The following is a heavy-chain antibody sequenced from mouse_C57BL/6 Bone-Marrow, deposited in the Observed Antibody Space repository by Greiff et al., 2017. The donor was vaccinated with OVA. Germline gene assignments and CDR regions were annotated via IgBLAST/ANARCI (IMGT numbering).Heavy chain of an antibody. D-gene: IGHD1-1*01. V-gene: IGHV1-80*01. CDR2: IYPGDGDT. CDR3: ARRITTVGYFDV. J-gene: IGHJ1*03. CDR1: GYAFSSYW. Sequence: QVQLQQSGAELVKPGASVKISCKASGYAFSSYWMHWVKQRPGKGLEWIGQIYPGDGDTNYNGKFKGKATLTADKSSSTAYMQLSSLTAEDSAVDFCARRITTVGYFDVWGTGTTVTVAS.